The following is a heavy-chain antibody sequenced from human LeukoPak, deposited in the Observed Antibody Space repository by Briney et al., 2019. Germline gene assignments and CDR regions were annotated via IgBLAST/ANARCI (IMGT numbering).Heavy chain of an antibody. V-gene: IGHV4-4*07. J-gene: IGHJ4*02. CDR3: ARAVYSSDWYAFDS. Sequence: SETLSLTCTVSGGSINSYYWSWIRQPAGKGLEWIGRIYISGSTNYNPSLKSRVTMSVDTSKNQFSLKLSSVTAADTAVYYCARAVYSSDWYAFDSWGQGTLVTVSS. CDR2: IYISGST. CDR1: GGSINSYY. D-gene: IGHD6-13*01.